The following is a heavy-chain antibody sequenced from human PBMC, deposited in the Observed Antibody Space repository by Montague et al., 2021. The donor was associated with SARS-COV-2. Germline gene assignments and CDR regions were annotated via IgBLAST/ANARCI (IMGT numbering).Heavy chain of an antibody. CDR3: ALPLGGARFDL. CDR2: IFHSGTT. Sequence: SETLSLTCTVSGGSISSDNWWTWVRQPPGKGLEWIGDIFHSGTTNYNPSLKSRLTISVDKSKNQISLKLISVTAADTAMYYCALPLGGARFDLWGQGTLVTVSS. J-gene: IGHJ5*02. V-gene: IGHV4-4*02. CDR1: GGSISSDNW. D-gene: IGHD3-16*01.